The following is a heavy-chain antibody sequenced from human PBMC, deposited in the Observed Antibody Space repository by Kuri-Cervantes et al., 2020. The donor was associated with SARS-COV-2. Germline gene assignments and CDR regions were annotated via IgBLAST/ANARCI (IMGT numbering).Heavy chain of an antibody. CDR1: GYTFTSYG. CDR2: RSAYSGNT. Sequence: ASVKVSCKASGYTFTSYGISWVRQAPGQGLELMGRRSAYSGNTNYAQKFQGRVTMTRNTSISTAYMERSSLRSEYTAVYYCARLYSGYDSRYWGQGTLVTVSS. CDR3: ARLYSGYDSRY. D-gene: IGHD5-12*01. J-gene: IGHJ4*02. V-gene: IGHV1-8*02.